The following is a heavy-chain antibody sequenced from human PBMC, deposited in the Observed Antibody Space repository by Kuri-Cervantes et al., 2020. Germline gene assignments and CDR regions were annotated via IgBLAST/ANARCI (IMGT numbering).Heavy chain of an antibody. D-gene: IGHD3-3*01. CDR2: ISTSSSYR. Sequence: GGSLRLSCAASGFTFSSYSMNWVRQVPGKGLVWVSSISTSSSYRYYAESVKGRFTISRDDSKNSLYLQMNSLRDEDTAVYYCARVSGEWFGPMDVWGQGTTVTVSS. CDR3: ARVSGEWFGPMDV. V-gene: IGHV3-21*01. J-gene: IGHJ6*02. CDR1: GFTFSSYS.